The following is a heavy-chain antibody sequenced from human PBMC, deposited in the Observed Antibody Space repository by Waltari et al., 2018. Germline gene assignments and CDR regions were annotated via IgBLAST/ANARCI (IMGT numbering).Heavy chain of an antibody. J-gene: IGHJ4*02. D-gene: IGHD3-10*01. CDR3: ASAARRGAGFDY. CDR1: GGTFSSYA. Sequence: QVQLVQSGAEVKKPGSSVKVSCKASGGTFSSYAICWVRQAPGRGLGWMGGRIPIVGKANDEQRYQGRVTIAAGTSASTGYMELSSLRSEETAVYYWASAARRGAGFDYWGQGTLVTVSS. CDR2: RIPIVGKA. V-gene: IGHV1-69*06.